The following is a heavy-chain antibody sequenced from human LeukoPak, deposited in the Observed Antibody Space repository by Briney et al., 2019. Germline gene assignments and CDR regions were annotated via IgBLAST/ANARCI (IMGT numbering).Heavy chain of an antibody. Sequence: GGSLRLSCAASGFTFSSYGMHWVGQAPGKGLEWVAVIWYDGSNKYYADSVKGRFTISRDNSKNTLYLQMNSLRAEDTAVYYCARVDDVGATQRSFDYWGQGTLVTVSS. CDR1: GFTFSSYG. CDR2: IWYDGSNK. J-gene: IGHJ4*02. V-gene: IGHV3-33*01. D-gene: IGHD1-26*01. CDR3: ARVDDVGATQRSFDY.